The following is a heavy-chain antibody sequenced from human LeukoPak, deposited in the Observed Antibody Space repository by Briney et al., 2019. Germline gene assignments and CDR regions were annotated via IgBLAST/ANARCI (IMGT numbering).Heavy chain of an antibody. CDR1: GGSISSYY. Sequence: PSETLSLTCTVSGGSISSYYWSWIRQPPGKGLEWIGYIYYSGSTNYNPSLKSRVTISVDTSKNQFSLQLNSVTPEDTAVYYCAREDLAEQLVDAFDIWGQGTMVTVSS. CDR2: IYYSGST. V-gene: IGHV4-59*12. J-gene: IGHJ3*02. D-gene: IGHD6-6*01. CDR3: AREDLAEQLVDAFDI.